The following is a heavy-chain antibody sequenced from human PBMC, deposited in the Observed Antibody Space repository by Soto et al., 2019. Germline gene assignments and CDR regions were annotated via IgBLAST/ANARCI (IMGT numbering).Heavy chain of an antibody. CDR3: VRDLLGSGGHFDY. V-gene: IGHV3-33*01. D-gene: IGHD7-27*01. Sequence: GGSLRLSCAASGFIFSSFGMHWVRQAPGKGLEWVAHIWYDGSNTYYADSVKGRFTVSRDNPSNTLYLQMNSLRAEDTAVYHCVRDLLGSGGHFDYWGQGAPVTVSS. CDR2: IWYDGSNT. J-gene: IGHJ4*02. CDR1: GFIFSSFG.